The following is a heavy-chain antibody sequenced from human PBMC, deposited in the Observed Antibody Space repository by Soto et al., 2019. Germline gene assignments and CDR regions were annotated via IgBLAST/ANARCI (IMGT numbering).Heavy chain of an antibody. J-gene: IGHJ1*01. Sequence: QQQQVESGGGVVQPGTSLRLSCVGSGFTFRSYVIHWVRQAPGKGLEWVALTSYDGSGKYYGDSVRGRFTISRDNSRNTVDLQMDSLRLEDTALYYCARWGTTGGLDVWGQGTLVSVSS. D-gene: IGHD3-16*01. CDR1: GFTFRSYV. CDR3: ARWGTTGGLDV. V-gene: IGHV3-30*19. CDR2: TSYDGSGK.